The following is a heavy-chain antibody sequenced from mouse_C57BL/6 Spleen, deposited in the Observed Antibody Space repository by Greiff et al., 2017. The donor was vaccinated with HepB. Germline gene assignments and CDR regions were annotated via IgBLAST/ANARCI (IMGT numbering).Heavy chain of an antibody. V-gene: IGHV5-4*03. J-gene: IGHJ3*01. CDR3: ARGPLYYGSSYPWFAY. CDR2: ISDGGSYT. Sequence: EVKLVESGGGLVKPGGSLKLSCAASGFTFSSYAMSWVRQTPEKRLEWVATISDGGSYTYYPDNVKGRFTISRDNAKNNLYLQMSHLKSEDTAVYYCARGPLYYGSSYPWFAYWGQGTLVTVSA. D-gene: IGHD1-1*01. CDR1: GFTFSSYA.